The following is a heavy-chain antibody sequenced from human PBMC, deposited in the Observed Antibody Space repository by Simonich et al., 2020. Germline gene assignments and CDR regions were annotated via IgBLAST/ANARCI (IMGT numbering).Heavy chain of an antibody. J-gene: IGHJ4*02. CDR2: MNPNSGNT. Sequence: QVQLVQSVSEVKKHGASVTVSCKASGSTFPSYDINWVRPATGQGLECMGLMNPNSGNTGYAQKFQGRVTITRNTSISTAYMELSSLRSEDTAVYYCARGRGGMSRGYVDYGGQGTLVTVSS. D-gene: IGHD2-15*01. CDR3: ARGRGGMSRGYVDY. V-gene: IGHV1-8*03. CDR1: GSTFPSYD.